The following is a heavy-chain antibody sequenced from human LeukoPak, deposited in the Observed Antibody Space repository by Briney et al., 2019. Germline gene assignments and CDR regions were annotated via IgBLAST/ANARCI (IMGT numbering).Heavy chain of an antibody. CDR3: ARHVLHSSNFDS. V-gene: IGHV4-4*09. Sequence: PSETLSLTCTVSGGSFTSFQWTWLRQPPGKGLEWIGVVFPGGNTRYNPSLKSRITFSVETSMHQFSLMLNSVTAADTALYYCARHVLHSSNFDSWGLGTLVTVSS. CDR2: VFPGGNT. D-gene: IGHD2-15*01. CDR1: GGSFTSFQ. J-gene: IGHJ4*02.